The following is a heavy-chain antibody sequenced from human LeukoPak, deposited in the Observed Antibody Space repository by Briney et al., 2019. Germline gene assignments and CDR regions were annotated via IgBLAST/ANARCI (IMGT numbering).Heavy chain of an antibody. CDR2: ISYDGSNK. V-gene: IGHV3-30-3*01. D-gene: IGHD3-10*01. J-gene: IGHJ5*02. CDR1: GLTFSIYA. Sequence: GGSLRLSCAASGLTFSIYAMHWVRQAPGKGLEWVAVISYDGSNKYYADSVKGRFTISRDNSKNTLYLQMNSLRAEDTAVYYCARTQDYYAPFDPWGQGTLVTVSS. CDR3: ARTQDYYAPFDP.